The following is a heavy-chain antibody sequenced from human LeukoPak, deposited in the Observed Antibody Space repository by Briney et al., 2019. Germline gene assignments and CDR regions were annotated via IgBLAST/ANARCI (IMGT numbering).Heavy chain of an antibody. Sequence: PGGSLRLSCAASGFSFSNYAMSWVRQAPGKGLEWVSGVSASGASTYSEDSEKGRFIISRDNSKNTVFLQMNSLRAEDTAVYYCARQHTGWYVDYWGQGILVTVSS. J-gene: IGHJ4*02. CDR3: ARQHTGWYVDY. CDR2: VSASGAST. CDR1: GFSFSNYA. V-gene: IGHV3-23*01. D-gene: IGHD6-19*01.